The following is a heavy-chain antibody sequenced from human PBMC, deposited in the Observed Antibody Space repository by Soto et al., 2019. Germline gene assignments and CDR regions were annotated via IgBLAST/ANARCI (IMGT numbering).Heavy chain of an antibody. D-gene: IGHD3-10*01. CDR1: GFTFSSYS. J-gene: IGHJ3*02. Sequence: GGSLRLSSAASGFTFSSYSMNWVRQAPGKGLEWVSSISSSSSYIYYADSVKSRFTISRDNANNSLYLQMNSLRAEDTAVYYCASDIPSRAMVRGPDAFDIWGQGTMVTVSS. CDR2: ISSSSSYI. CDR3: ASDIPSRAMVRGPDAFDI. V-gene: IGHV3-21*01.